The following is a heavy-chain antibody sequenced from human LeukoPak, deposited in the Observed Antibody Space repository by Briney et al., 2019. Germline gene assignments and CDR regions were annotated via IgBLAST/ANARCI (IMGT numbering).Heavy chain of an antibody. CDR3: ARVERYFDWLYYPN. D-gene: IGHD3-9*01. V-gene: IGHV4-59*01. CDR2: IYYSGST. CDR1: GGSISSYY. Sequence: PSETLSLTCTVSGGSISSYYWSWIRQPPGKGLEWIGYIYYSGSTNHNPSLKSRVTISVDTSKNQFSLKLSSVTAADTAVYYCARVERYFDWLYYPNWGQGTLVTVSS. J-gene: IGHJ4*02.